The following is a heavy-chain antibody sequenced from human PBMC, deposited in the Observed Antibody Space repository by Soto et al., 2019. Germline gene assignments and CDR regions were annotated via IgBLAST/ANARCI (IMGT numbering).Heavy chain of an antibody. CDR1: GFTFSSYA. CDR2: ITGSGDNT. J-gene: IGHJ6*02. D-gene: IGHD1-26*01. Sequence: GGSLRLSCAASGFTFSSYAMNWVRQAPGKGLEWVSGITGSGDNTYYADSVKGRFTISRDNSKNTLYLQMNSLRVEDTAIYYCAKVSLGATTITDYYYYGMDVRGQGTTVTVSS. V-gene: IGHV3-23*01. CDR3: AKVSLGATTITDYYYYGMDV.